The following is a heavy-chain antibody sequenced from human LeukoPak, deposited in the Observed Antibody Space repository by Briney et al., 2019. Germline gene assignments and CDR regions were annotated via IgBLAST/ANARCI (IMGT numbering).Heavy chain of an antibody. J-gene: IGHJ4*02. CDR3: VSQSYSGSVNYYFHY. CDR2: ISGSGERT. V-gene: IGHV3-23*01. D-gene: IGHD1-26*01. CDR1: GFTFSTYA. Sequence: GGSLRLSCVTSGFTFSTYAMSWVRQAPGKGLEWVSIISGSGERTYYADSVKGRFTVSRDNSKNTLYLQMKSLRAEDTAVYYCVSQSYSGSVNYYFHYWGQGTLVAVSS.